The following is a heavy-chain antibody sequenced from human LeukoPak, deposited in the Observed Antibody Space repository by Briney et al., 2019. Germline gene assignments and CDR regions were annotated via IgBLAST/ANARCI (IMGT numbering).Heavy chain of an antibody. J-gene: IGHJ3*02. CDR3: ERSPRIQLWLRHAFDI. CDR1: GGSFSGYY. D-gene: IGHD5-18*01. Sequence: SETLSLTCAVYGGSFSGYYWSWIRQPPGKGLEWIGEINHSGSTNYNPSLKSRVTISVDTSKNQFSLKLSSVTAADTAVYYCERSPRIQLWLRHAFDIWGQGTMVTVSS. CDR2: INHSGST. V-gene: IGHV4-34*01.